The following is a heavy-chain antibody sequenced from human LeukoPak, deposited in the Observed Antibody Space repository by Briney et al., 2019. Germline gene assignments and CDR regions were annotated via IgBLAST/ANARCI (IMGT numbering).Heavy chain of an antibody. J-gene: IGHJ4*02. CDR1: GFTFSDYY. V-gene: IGHV3-11*06. Sequence: KPGESLRLSCAASGFTFSDYYMSWIRQAPGKGLEWVSYISSSSSYTNYADSVKGRFTISRDNSKNTLYLQMNSLRDEDTAVYYCARGAGGHFDYWGQGTLVTVSS. CDR2: ISSSSSYT. CDR3: ARGAGGHFDY. D-gene: IGHD3-10*01.